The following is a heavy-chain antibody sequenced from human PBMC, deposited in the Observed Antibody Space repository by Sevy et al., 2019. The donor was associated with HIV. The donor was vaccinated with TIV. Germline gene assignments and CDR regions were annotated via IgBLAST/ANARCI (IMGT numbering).Heavy chain of an antibody. CDR1: GFTFSSYV. Sequence: GESLKISCAASGFTFSSYVMHWVRQAPGKGLEWVALIWYDGTIKYYADSVKGRFTISRDNSKDTLFLQMNSLTPEDTAVYYCARGGGYCGGDCYSIDYWGQGALVTVFS. CDR3: ARGGGYCGGDCYSIDY. V-gene: IGHV3-33*08. CDR2: IWYDGTIK. J-gene: IGHJ4*02. D-gene: IGHD2-21*02.